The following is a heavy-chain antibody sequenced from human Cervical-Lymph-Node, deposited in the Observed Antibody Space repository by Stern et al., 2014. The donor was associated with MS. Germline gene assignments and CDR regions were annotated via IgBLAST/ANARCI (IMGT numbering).Heavy chain of an antibody. D-gene: IGHD6-19*01. Sequence: QVQLVKSGAGVKKPGASVKVSCKASGYTFISYDMHWVRQAPGQGLEWMGIISPSGANTSHAQKFQGRVTMTRDTSTSTVYMELSSLRSEDTAVYYCAREVAGHRLGMMDVWGQGTTVTVSS. CDR1: GYTFISYD. J-gene: IGHJ6*02. CDR2: ISPSGANT. CDR3: AREVAGHRLGMMDV. V-gene: IGHV1-46*01.